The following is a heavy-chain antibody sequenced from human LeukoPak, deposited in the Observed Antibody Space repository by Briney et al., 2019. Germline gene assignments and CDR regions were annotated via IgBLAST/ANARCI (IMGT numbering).Heavy chain of an antibody. J-gene: IGHJ4*02. CDR1: GFTFSSYA. CDR3: ARESDY. Sequence: GRSLRPSCAASGFTFSSYAMHWVRQAPGKGLEWVAVISYDGSNKYYADSVKGRFTISRDNSKNTLYLQMNSLRAEDTAVYYCARESDYWGQGTLVTVSS. V-gene: IGHV3-30-3*01. CDR2: ISYDGSNK.